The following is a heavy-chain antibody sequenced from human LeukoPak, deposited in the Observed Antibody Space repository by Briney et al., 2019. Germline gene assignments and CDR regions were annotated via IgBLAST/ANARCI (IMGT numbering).Heavy chain of an antibody. CDR1: GGSFSGYY. V-gene: IGHV4-34*01. CDR3: ARVHSSSWHFDY. Sequence: PSETLSLTCAVYGGSFSGYYWSWIRQPPGKGLEWIGEINHSGSTNYNPSLKSRVTISVDTSKNQFSLKLSSVTAADTAVYYCARVHSSSWHFDYWGQGTLVTVSS. J-gene: IGHJ4*02. CDR2: INHSGST. D-gene: IGHD6-13*01.